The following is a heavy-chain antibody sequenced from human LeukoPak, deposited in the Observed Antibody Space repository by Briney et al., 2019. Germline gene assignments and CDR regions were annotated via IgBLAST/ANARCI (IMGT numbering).Heavy chain of an antibody. J-gene: IGHJ4*02. CDR1: GGSISSYY. CDR2: IYTSGST. Sequence: SETLSLTCTVSGGSISSYYWSWIRQPAGKGLEWIGRIYTSGSTNYNPSLKSRVTMSVDTSKNQFSLKLSSVTAADTAVYYCARDWYDSSGFYFDYWGQGTLVTVSP. CDR3: ARDWYDSSGFYFDY. V-gene: IGHV4-4*07. D-gene: IGHD3-22*01.